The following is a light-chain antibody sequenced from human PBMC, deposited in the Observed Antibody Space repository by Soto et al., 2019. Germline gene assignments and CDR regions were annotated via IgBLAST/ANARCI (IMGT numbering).Light chain of an antibody. CDR2: DAS. V-gene: IGKV3-11*01. Sequence: EIVLTQSPATLSLSPVERATLSCRASQSVSSYLAWYQQKPGQAPRLLIYDASNRATGIPARFSGSGSGTDFTLTISSLEPEDFAVYYCQQRSNWTPITFGQGTRLEIK. CDR1: QSVSSY. J-gene: IGKJ5*01. CDR3: QQRSNWTPIT.